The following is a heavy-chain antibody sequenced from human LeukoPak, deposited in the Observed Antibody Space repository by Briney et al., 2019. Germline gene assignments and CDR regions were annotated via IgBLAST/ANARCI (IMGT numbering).Heavy chain of an antibody. CDR1: GYTFTSYG. J-gene: IGHJ4*02. Sequence: GASVKVSCKASGYTFTSYGISWVRQAPGQGLEWMGWISAYNGNTNYAQKLQGRVTMTTDTSTSTAYMELRSLRSDDTAVYYCARDLVRQDYYGSGGYWGQGTRVTLSS. CDR2: ISAYNGNT. V-gene: IGHV1-18*01. D-gene: IGHD3-10*01. CDR3: ARDLVRQDYYGSGGY.